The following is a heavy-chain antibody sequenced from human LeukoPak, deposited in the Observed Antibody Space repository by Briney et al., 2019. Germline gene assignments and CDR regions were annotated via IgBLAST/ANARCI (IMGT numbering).Heavy chain of an antibody. D-gene: IGHD5-18*01. CDR2: IYYSGST. CDR1: GFSISSYY. V-gene: IGHV4-59*01. Sequence: SETLSLTCTVSGFSISSYYWSWLRQPPGKGLEWIGYIYYSGSTNYNPSLKSRVTISVDTSKNQFSLKLSSVTAADTAVYYCARGPSEYCSYGKKADWYFDLWGRGTLVTVSS. J-gene: IGHJ2*01. CDR3: ARGPSEYCSYGKKADWYFDL.